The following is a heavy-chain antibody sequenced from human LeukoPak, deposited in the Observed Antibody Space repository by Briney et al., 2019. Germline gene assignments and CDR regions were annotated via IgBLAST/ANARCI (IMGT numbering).Heavy chain of an antibody. CDR3: AKIGGNVVF. J-gene: IGHJ4*02. Sequence: SETLSLTCTVSGGSISSYYWNWLRQPPGKGLEWIGYIYYSGTTNYNPSLKRRVSMSVDRSKNQFSLKLSSVTAADTAVYYCAKIGGNVVFWGQGTLVTVSS. CDR1: GGSISSYY. V-gene: IGHV4-59*01. CDR2: IYYSGTT. D-gene: IGHD4-23*01.